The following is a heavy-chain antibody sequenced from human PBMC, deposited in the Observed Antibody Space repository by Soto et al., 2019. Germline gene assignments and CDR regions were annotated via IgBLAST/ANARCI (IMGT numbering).Heavy chain of an antibody. CDR3: ASPILPTPGYYYGMDV. D-gene: IGHD2-21*01. CDR1: GGTFSSFA. V-gene: IGHV1-69*12. CDR2: SVPIFGAA. Sequence: QVQLVQSGAEVKKPGSSVKVSCKASGGTFSSFAINWVRQAPGQGLEWMGGSVPIFGAADYAEKFQGRVTITADESTSTAYMELISLRSEDTAVYYCASPILPTPGYYYGMDVWGQGTTVTVSS. J-gene: IGHJ6*02.